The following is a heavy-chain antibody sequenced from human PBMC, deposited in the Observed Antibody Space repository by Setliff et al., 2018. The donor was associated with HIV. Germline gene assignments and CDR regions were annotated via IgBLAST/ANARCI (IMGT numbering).Heavy chain of an antibody. CDR2: IDASANT. Sequence: PSETLSLTCTVSGSSISSNYYWAWIRQAPGKGLEWIGCIDASANTYYIPSLKSRATISIDTSKNQLSLNLSSVTAADTAVYYCARDRTPMASWVPDKWGQGTLVTVSS. D-gene: IGHD1-1*01. CDR3: ARDRTPMASWVPDK. CDR1: GSSISSNYY. J-gene: IGHJ4*02. V-gene: IGHV4-38-2*02.